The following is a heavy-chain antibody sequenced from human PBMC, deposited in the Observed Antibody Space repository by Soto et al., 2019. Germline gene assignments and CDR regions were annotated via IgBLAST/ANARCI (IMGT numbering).Heavy chain of an antibody. D-gene: IGHD3-22*01. J-gene: IGHJ3*02. CDR2: ISGRADNT. V-gene: IGHV3-23*01. CDR1: GFPYTSYA. Sequence: GGSLRLSCAASGFPYTSYAMSWVRQAPGKGLEWVSAISGRADNTYFADTAKGRFTISRDSFKNTLYLQMNSLRVEDTAVYYCARAAYYYDSSGYYRSDAFDIWGQGTMVTVSS. CDR3: ARAAYYYDSSGYYRSDAFDI.